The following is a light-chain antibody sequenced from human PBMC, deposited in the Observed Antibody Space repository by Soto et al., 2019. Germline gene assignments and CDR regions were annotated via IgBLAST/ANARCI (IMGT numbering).Light chain of an antibody. J-gene: IGKJ1*01. CDR3: QQYNSWPQT. CDR1: QSVGYW. Sequence: DIQMTQSPSTLSASVGDRVTITCRASQSVGYWLAWYQQKPGKAPTFLVYDASNLHSGVPARFSGSGSGSEFTLTISSLQPDDFGTYYCQQYNSWPQTFGQGTKVEIK. V-gene: IGKV1-5*01. CDR2: DAS.